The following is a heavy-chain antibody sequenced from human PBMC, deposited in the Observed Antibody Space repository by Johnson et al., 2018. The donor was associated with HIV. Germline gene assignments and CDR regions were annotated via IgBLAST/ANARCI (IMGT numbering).Heavy chain of an antibody. CDR3: ARPADYGDYSRDAFDI. CDR1: GFTFSSYG. V-gene: IGHV3-30*02. J-gene: IGHJ3*02. Sequence: QMLLVESGGGVVQPGGSLRLSCAASGFTFSSYGMHWVRQAPGKGLEWVAFIRYDGINKYYADSVKGRFTISRDNAKNSLYLQMNSLRVEDTALYYCARPADYGDYSRDAFDIWGQGTMVTVSS. CDR2: IRYDGINK. D-gene: IGHD4-17*01.